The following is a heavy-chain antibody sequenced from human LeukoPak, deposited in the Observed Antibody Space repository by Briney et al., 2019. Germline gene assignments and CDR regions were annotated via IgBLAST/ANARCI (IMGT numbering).Heavy chain of an antibody. CDR2: LNQYGNDK. J-gene: IGHJ3*02. V-gene: IGHV3-7*01. CDR1: GFRFNTYW. Sequence: GGSLRLSCAASGFRFNTYWMSWVRQAPGKGLEWVANLNQYGNDKYYDDSVRGRFTISRDNAKNSLYLQMNSLRAEDTAVYYCARVGDAFDIWGQGTMVTVSS. CDR3: ARVGDAFDI.